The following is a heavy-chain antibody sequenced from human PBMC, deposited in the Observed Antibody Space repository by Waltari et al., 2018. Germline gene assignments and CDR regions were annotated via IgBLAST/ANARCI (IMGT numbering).Heavy chain of an antibody. J-gene: IGHJ4*02. CDR3: ARYTAMVTGVMGFDY. CDR1: RGTFSSYA. CDR2: IIPILGIA. Sequence: QVQLVQSGAAVKKPGSSVKVSCKASRGTFSSYAISWVRQAPGQGLEWMGGIIPILGIANDAQKFQGRVTITADKSTSTAYMELSSLRSEDTAVYYCARYTAMVTGVMGFDYWGQGTLVTVSS. D-gene: IGHD5-18*01. V-gene: IGHV1-69*10.